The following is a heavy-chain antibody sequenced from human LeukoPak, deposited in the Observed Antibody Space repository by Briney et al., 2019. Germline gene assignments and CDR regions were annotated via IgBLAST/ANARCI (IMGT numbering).Heavy chain of an antibody. J-gene: IGHJ4*02. V-gene: IGHV1-2*02. Sequence: ASVKVSCKASGYTFTGYYMHWVRQAPGQGLEWMGWINPNSGGTNYAQKFQGRVTMTRDTSISTAYMELSRLRSDDTAVYYCARAGYSSGPNDYWCQGTLVTVSS. CDR2: INPNSGGT. CDR3: ARAGYSSGPNDY. CDR1: GYTFTGYY. D-gene: IGHD6-19*01.